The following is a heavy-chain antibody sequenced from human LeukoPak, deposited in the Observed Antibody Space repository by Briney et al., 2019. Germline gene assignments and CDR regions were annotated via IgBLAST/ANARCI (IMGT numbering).Heavy chain of an antibody. Sequence: KSSETLSLTCTVSGGSISSYYWSWIRQPAGRGLEWIGRIYPSGYTNYNPSLKSRATISVDTSKNHFSLKLSSVTAADTAVYYCARDSPAVAGLFDYWGQGTLVTVSS. V-gene: IGHV4-4*07. CDR1: GGSISSYY. D-gene: IGHD6-19*01. J-gene: IGHJ4*02. CDR2: IYPSGYT. CDR3: ARDSPAVAGLFDY.